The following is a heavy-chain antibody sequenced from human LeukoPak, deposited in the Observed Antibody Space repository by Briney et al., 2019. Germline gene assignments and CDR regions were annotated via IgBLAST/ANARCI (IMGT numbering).Heavy chain of an antibody. Sequence: ASVKVSCKASGYTFTSCHMHWVRQAPGQGVEWMGIINPSGGSTSYAQKFQGRVTVTRDTSTSTVYMELSSLRSEDTAVYYCARELSPSGNYDCWGQGTLVTVSS. D-gene: IGHD1-26*01. CDR2: INPSGGST. CDR3: ARELSPSGNYDC. CDR1: GYTFTSCH. J-gene: IGHJ4*02. V-gene: IGHV1-46*01.